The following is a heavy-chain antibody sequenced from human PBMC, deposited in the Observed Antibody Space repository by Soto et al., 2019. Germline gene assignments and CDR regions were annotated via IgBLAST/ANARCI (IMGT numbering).Heavy chain of an antibody. CDR1: GFTLSGYA. J-gene: IGHJ6*03. V-gene: IGHV3-64*01. CDR2: ISSNGVGT. CDR3: ARRARPDVYYMDV. Sequence: EVQLAESGGGLAQPGGSLRLSCAASGFTLSGYAMDWVRQAPGKGLEYVSGISSNGVGTYYANSVRGRFTISRDNSKNTVYLQMGSLRPEDMAVYYCARRARPDVYYMDVWGKGTTVTVSS. D-gene: IGHD6-6*01.